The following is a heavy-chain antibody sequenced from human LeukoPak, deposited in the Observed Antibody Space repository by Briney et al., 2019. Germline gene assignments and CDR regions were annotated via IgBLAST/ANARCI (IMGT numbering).Heavy chain of an antibody. CDR1: GGSFSGYY. V-gene: IGHV4-34*01. CDR2: INHSGST. CDR3: ASSSDFDY. J-gene: IGHJ4*02. Sequence: PSETLPLTCAVYGGSFSGYYWSWIRQPPGKGLEWIGEINHSGSTNYNPSLKSRVTISVDTSKNQFSLKLSSVTAADTAVYYCASSSDFDYWGQGTLVTVSS.